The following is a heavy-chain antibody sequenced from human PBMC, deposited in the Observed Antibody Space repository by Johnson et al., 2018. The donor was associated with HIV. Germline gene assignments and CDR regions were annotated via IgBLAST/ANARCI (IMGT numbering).Heavy chain of an antibody. D-gene: IGHD5-18*01. J-gene: IGHJ3*01. V-gene: IGHV3-23*04. CDR3: ARDQRGGYSYGDAFDF. Sequence: VQLVESGGGLVQPGRSLRLSCAASGFTFSSYAMSWVRQAPGKGLEWVSAISGSGGSTYYADSVKGRFTISRDNSKNTLYLQMNTLRAEDTAVYYCARDQRGGYSYGDAFDFWGQGTVVSVST. CDR2: ISGSGGST. CDR1: GFTFSSYA.